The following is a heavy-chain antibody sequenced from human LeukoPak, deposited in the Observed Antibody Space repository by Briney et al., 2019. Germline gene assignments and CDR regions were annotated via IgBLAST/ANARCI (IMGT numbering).Heavy chain of an antibody. D-gene: IGHD1-1*01. CDR1: GFTFSSYS. CDR3: ARDPIQLGISAFDI. V-gene: IGHV3-48*04. J-gene: IGHJ3*02. Sequence: GGSLRLSCAASGFTFSSYSMHWVRQAPGKGLEWVSYISSSSSTIYYADSVKGRFTISRDNAKNSLYLQMNSLRAEDTAVYYCARDPIQLGISAFDIWGQGTMVTVSS. CDR2: ISSSSSTI.